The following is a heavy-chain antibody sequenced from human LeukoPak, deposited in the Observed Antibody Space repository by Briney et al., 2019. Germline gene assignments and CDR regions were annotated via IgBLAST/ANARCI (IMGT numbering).Heavy chain of an antibody. D-gene: IGHD6-6*01. CDR1: GFTFGDYG. Sequence: GGSLRLSCAASGFTFGDYGVSWVRQAPGKGLEWVSFIRNKAYGGTTEYAASVKGRFTISRDDSRSITYLQMNSLETEDTAVYYCIRASSPVHYFEYWGQGTLVTVSS. CDR3: IRASSPVHYFEY. J-gene: IGHJ4*02. V-gene: IGHV3-49*04. CDR2: IRNKAYGGTT.